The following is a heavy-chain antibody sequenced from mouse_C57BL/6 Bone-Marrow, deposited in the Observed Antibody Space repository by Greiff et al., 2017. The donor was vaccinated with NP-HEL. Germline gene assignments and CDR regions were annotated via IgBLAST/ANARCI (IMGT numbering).Heavy chain of an antibody. CDR3: ARAPLSYFDY. J-gene: IGHJ2*01. V-gene: IGHV5-16*01. CDR2: INYDGSST. CDR1: GFTFSDYY. D-gene: IGHD1-1*01. Sequence: EVKLVESEGGLVQPGSSMKLSCTASGFTFSDYYMAWVRQVPEKGLEWVANINYDGSSTYYLDSLKSRFIISRDNAKNILYLQMSSLKSEDTATYYCARAPLSYFDYWGQGTTLTVSS.